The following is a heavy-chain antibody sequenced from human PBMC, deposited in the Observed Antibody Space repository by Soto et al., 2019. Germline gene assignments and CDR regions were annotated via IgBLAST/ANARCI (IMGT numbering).Heavy chain of an antibody. V-gene: IGHV1-69*13. J-gene: IGHJ4*02. D-gene: IGHD5-12*01. CDR3: AGSPLLRLRPTPDLDY. CDR2: IIPIFGTA. CDR1: GGTFSSYA. Sequence: ASVKVSCKASGGTFSSYAISRVRQAPGQGLEWMGGIIPIFGTANYAQKFQGRVTITADESTSTAYMELSSLRSEDTAVYYCAGSPLLRLRPTPDLDYWGQGTLVTVSS.